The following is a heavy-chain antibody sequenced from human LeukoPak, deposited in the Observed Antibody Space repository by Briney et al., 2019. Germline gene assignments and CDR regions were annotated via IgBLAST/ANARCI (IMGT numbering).Heavy chain of an antibody. J-gene: IGHJ3*02. CDR2: IYTSGST. CDR3: ARERERMYYDILTGYYTLNAFDI. CDR1: GGSISSYY. D-gene: IGHD3-9*01. V-gene: IGHV4-4*07. Sequence: SETLSLPCTVSGGSISSYYWSWIRQPAGKGLEWIGRIYTSGSTNYNPSLKSRVTMSVDTSKNQFSLKLSSVTAADTAVYYCARERERMYYDILTGYYTLNAFDIWGQGTMVTVSS.